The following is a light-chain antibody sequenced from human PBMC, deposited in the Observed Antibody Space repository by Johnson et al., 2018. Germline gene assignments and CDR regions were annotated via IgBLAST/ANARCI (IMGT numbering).Light chain of an antibody. CDR3: GTWDSSLSAGNV. J-gene: IGLJ1*01. Sequence: QSVLTQPPSVSAAPGQKVTISCSGSSSNIGNNYVSWYQQLPGTAPKLLIYENNKRPSGFPDRFSGSKSGTSATLGITGLPPWDEADYYCGTWDSSLSAGNVFGTGTKVTVL. V-gene: IGLV1-51*02. CDR2: ENN. CDR1: SSNIGNNY.